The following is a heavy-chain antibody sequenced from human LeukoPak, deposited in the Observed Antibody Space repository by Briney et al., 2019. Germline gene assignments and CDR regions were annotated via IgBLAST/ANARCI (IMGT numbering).Heavy chain of an antibody. D-gene: IGHD5-18*01. J-gene: IGHJ5*02. V-gene: IGHV3-30*02. CDR1: GFTFSSYG. CDR3: AKDQAHVPHVDTAMVFAS. Sequence: PGGSLRLSCAASGFTFSSYGMHWVRQAPGKGLEWVAFIRYDGSNKYYADSVKGRFTISRDNSKNTLYLQMNSLRAEDTAVYYCAKDQAHVPHVDTAMVFASWGQGTLVTVSS. CDR2: IRYDGSNK.